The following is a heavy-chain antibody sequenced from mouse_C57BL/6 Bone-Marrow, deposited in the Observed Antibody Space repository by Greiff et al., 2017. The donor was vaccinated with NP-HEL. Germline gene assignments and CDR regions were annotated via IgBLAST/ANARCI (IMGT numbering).Heavy chain of an antibody. V-gene: IGHV14-4*01. J-gene: IGHJ2*01. CDR1: GFNIKDDY. CDR3: TPYYYGPFDY. Sequence: EVHLVESGAELVRPGASVKLSCTASGFNIKDDYMHWVKQRPEQGLEWIGWIDPENGDTEYASKFQGKATITADTSSNTAYLQLSSLTSEDTAVYYCTPYYYGPFDYWGQGTTLTVSS. CDR2: IDPENGDT. D-gene: IGHD1-1*01.